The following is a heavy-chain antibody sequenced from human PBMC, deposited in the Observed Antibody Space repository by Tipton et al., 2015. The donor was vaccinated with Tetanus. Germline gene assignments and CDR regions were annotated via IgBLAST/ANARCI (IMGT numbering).Heavy chain of an antibody. CDR3: ARAGRDGYNIDY. Sequence: SLRLSCAASGITFRNYWMHWVRQAPGKELVWGSRINSDGSSTTYADSVKGRFTISRDNAKNTLFLRMNSLRAEDTAVYYCARAGRDGYNIDYWGQGTLVTVSS. CDR1: GITFRNYW. J-gene: IGHJ4*02. CDR2: INSDGSST. D-gene: IGHD5-24*01. V-gene: IGHV3-74*01.